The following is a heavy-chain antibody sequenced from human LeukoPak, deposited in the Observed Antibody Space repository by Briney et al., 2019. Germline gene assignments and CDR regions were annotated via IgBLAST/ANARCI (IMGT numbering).Heavy chain of an antibody. CDR2: ISGSGGST. Sequence: PGGSLRLSCAASGFTFSSYAMSWVRQAPGKGLEWVSAISGSGGSTYYADSVKGRFTISRDNSKNTLYLQMNSLRAEDTAVYYCAKARVGAIIPRGFDYWGQGTRVTVSS. D-gene: IGHD1-26*01. V-gene: IGHV3-23*01. CDR1: GFTFSSYA. CDR3: AKARVGAIIPRGFDY. J-gene: IGHJ4*02.